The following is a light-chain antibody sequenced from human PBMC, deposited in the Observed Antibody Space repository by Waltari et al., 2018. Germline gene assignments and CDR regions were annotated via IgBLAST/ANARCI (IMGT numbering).Light chain of an antibody. CDR3: QQYGSSVMYT. Sequence: VLTQSPGTLSLSPGEGATLSSRASQSLSRSRLAWYQQKPGQAPRLLIYAASSRATGIPDRFSGSGSGTDFSLTISRVEPEDFAVYYCQQYGSSVMYTFGQGTKLEIQ. CDR2: AAS. J-gene: IGKJ2*01. V-gene: IGKV3-20*01. CDR1: QSLSRSR.